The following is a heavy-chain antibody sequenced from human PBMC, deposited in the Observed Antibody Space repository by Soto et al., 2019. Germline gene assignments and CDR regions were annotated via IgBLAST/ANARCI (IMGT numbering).Heavy chain of an antibody. V-gene: IGHV1-2*04. CDR2: INPNSGGT. CDR3: ASGGSSSWTGQQVDYLDY. D-gene: IGHD6-13*01. J-gene: IGHJ4*02. Sequence: GASVKVSCKASGYTFTGYYMHWVRQAPGQGLEWMGWINPNSGGTNYAQKFQGWVTMTRDTSISTAYMELSRLRSDDTAVYYCASGGSSSWTGQQVDYLDYWGQGTLVTVSS. CDR1: GYTFTGYY.